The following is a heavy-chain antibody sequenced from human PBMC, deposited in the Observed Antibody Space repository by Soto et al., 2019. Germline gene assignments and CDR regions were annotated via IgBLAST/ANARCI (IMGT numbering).Heavy chain of an antibody. Sequence: EVQLLESGGGKVQPGGSLRLSCAASGFSFSSYAMAWVRQAPGKGLEWVSLIGGSGEGTHYTDSVRGRFSISRDTSQHTLFLQMTCLRADDTAIYYCAKDSAGWFAS. CDR2: IGGSGEGT. J-gene: IGHJ5*01. V-gene: IGHV3-23*01. D-gene: IGHD2-15*01. CDR1: GFSFSSYA. CDR3: AKDSAGWFAS.